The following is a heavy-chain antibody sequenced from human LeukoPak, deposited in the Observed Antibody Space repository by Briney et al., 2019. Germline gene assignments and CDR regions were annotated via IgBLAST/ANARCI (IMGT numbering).Heavy chain of an antibody. D-gene: IGHD5-12*01. J-gene: IGHJ3*02. V-gene: IGHV3-30*18. Sequence: PGGSLRLSCAASGFTFSSYGMHWVRQAPGKGLEWVAVISYDGSNKYYADSVKGRFTISRDNSKNTLYLQMNSLRAEDAAVYYCAKALGGYGGPTDAFDIWGQGTMVTVSS. CDR1: GFTFSSYG. CDR3: AKALGGYGGPTDAFDI. CDR2: ISYDGSNK.